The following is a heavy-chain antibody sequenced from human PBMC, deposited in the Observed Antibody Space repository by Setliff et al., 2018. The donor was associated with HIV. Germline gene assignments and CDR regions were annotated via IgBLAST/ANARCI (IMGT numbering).Heavy chain of an antibody. Sequence: GGSLRLSCEVSGFTFSTYWMHWVRQAPGKGLVWVSRINSDGSTTTYADSVKGRFTISRDNSKNTVYLQMSSLRPDDTAVYHCAKGPLHGGFDIWGQGTQVTVSS. J-gene: IGHJ4*02. V-gene: IGHV3-74*03. CDR2: INSDGSTT. CDR3: AKGPLHGGFDI. CDR1: GFTFSTYW. D-gene: IGHD2-15*01.